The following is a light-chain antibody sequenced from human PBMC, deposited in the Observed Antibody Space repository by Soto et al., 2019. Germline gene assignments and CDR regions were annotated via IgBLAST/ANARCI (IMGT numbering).Light chain of an antibody. CDR1: QSVSSRY. J-gene: IGKJ4*01. Sequence: EIVLSQSPGTLPLSSGERATVPRSPSQSVSSRYLAWYQQKPGQAPRLLIYEASSRAPGIPDRFSGSGAGTDFTLTISRLEPEDFAMYYCQQYGSSPLTFGGGTKVGIK. CDR2: EAS. CDR3: QQYGSSPLT. V-gene: IGKV3-20*01.